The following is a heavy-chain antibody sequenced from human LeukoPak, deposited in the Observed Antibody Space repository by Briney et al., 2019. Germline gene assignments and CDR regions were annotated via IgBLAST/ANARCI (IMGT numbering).Heavy chain of an antibody. CDR2: ISGSGGST. Sequence: GGTLRLSCAASGFTFSSYGMSWVRHAPGKGLEWVSAISGSGGSTYYADSVKGRFTISRDNAKNSLYLQMNSLRAEDTALYYCARAGGMVRGVINRGGDDYWGQGTLVTVSS. CDR3: ARAGGMVRGVINRGGDDY. D-gene: IGHD3-10*01. J-gene: IGHJ4*02. V-gene: IGHV3-23*01. CDR1: GFTFSSYG.